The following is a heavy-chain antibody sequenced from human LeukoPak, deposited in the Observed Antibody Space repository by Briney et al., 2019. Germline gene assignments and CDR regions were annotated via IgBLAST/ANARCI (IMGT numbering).Heavy chain of an antibody. J-gene: IGHJ4*02. V-gene: IGHV3-66*01. Sequence: GGSLRLSCAASGFIVSGDFMSWVRQAPGKGLEWVSVIYSDGSTYYADSVEGRFTISRDNAKNSLYLQMNSLRAEDTAIYYCTRVGYIDEGIDYWGQGTLVTVSS. D-gene: IGHD5-24*01. CDR2: IYSDGST. CDR1: GFIVSGDF. CDR3: TRVGYIDEGIDY.